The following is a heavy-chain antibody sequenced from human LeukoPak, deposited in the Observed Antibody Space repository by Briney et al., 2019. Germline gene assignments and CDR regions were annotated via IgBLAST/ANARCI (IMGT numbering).Heavy chain of an antibody. CDR1: GFTFSSYA. D-gene: IGHD1-26*01. Sequence: GALRLSCAASGFTFSSYAMSWVRQAPGKGLEWVSAISGSGGSTYYADSVKGRFTISRDNSKNTLYLQMNSLRAEDTAVYYCAKDPNWEQPPDYFDYWGQGTLVTVSS. V-gene: IGHV3-23*01. CDR3: AKDPNWEQPPDYFDY. J-gene: IGHJ4*02. CDR2: ISGSGGST.